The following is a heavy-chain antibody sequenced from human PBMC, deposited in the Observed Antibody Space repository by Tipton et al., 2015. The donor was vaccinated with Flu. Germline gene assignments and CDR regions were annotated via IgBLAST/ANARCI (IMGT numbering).Heavy chain of an antibody. CDR3: ARDRWEYASGFDP. D-gene: IGHD6-19*01. Sequence: TLSLTCTVSGGSISSGYYWGWIRQPPGKGLEWIGSISHTGTTNYNPSLRSRVTISVDTSKNQFSLRLTSVTAADTAIYYCARDRWEYASGFDPWGQGTPVTVSP. CDR1: GGSISSGYY. V-gene: IGHV4-38-2*02. CDR2: ISHTGTT. J-gene: IGHJ5*02.